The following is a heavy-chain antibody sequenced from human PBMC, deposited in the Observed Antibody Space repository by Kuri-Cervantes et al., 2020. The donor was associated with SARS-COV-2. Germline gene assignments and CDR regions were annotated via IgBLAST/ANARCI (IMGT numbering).Heavy chain of an antibody. CDR3: ASFEVGEH. J-gene: IGHJ4*02. Sequence: GESLKISCAASGFTFSSYAMHWVRQAPGKGLEWVAVISYDGSNKCYADSVKGRFTISRDNSKNTLYLQMNSLRAEDTAVYYCASFEVGEHWGQGTLVTVSS. D-gene: IGHD3-3*01. CDR1: GFTFSSYA. V-gene: IGHV3-30-3*01. CDR2: ISYDGSNK.